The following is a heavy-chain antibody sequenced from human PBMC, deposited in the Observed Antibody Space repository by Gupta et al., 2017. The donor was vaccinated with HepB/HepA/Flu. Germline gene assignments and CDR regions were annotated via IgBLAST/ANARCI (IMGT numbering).Heavy chain of an antibody. CDR3: ARVMRSSSSFFDY. D-gene: IGHD6-6*01. CDR2: IYYSGST. CDR1: GGSISSYY. Sequence: VQLQESGPGLVKPSETLSLTCTVSGGSISSYYWSWIRQPPGKGLEWIGYIYYSGSTNYNPALKSRVTISVDTSKNQFSLKLSSVTAADTAVYYCARVMRSSSSFFDYWGQGTLVTVSS. J-gene: IGHJ4*02. V-gene: IGHV4-59*01.